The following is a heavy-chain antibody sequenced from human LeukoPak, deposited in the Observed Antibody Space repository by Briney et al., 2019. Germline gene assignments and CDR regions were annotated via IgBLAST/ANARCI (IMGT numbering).Heavy chain of an antibody. CDR1: GYTFTGYH. CDR3: ARDQGSLTRSWYAGY. D-gene: IGHD6-13*01. J-gene: IGHJ4*02. Sequence: ASVKVSCKASGYTFTGYHIHWVRQAPGQGLEWMGRINPYSGDTNFAQKFQGRVTMTRDTSITTAYMDLSSLTPDDTAVYFCARDQGSLTRSWYAGYWGQGTQVTVSS. CDR2: INPYSGDT. V-gene: IGHV1-2*06.